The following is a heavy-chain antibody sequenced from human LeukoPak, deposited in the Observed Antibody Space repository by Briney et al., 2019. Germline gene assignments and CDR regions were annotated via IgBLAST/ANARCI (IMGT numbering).Heavy chain of an antibody. J-gene: IGHJ4*02. V-gene: IGHV4-39*01. Sequence: SETLSFTCSVSGDSVSSTSYYWGWIRQSPGKGLEWIASNLYSVTSYYNPSFMSRITISVDTSNNQLSLRLTSVTAADTAVYYCARLRDARWLLEYWGQGTLVTVSS. CDR2: NLYSVTS. CDR1: GDSVSSTSYY. D-gene: IGHD4-23*01. CDR3: ARLRDARWLLEY.